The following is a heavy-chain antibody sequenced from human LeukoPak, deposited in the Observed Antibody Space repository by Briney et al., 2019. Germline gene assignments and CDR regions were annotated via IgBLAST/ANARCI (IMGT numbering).Heavy chain of an antibody. J-gene: IGHJ4*02. D-gene: IGHD5-24*01. Sequence: SETLSLTCTVSVGSISNYYWSWIRQPPGKGLDWIGYIYYSGSTNYNPSLKSRVTISVDTSKNQFSLNLSSVTAADTAVYYCASARDGYNPDYWGQGTLVTVSS. V-gene: IGHV4-59*08. CDR3: ASARDGYNPDY. CDR1: VGSISNYY. CDR2: IYYSGST.